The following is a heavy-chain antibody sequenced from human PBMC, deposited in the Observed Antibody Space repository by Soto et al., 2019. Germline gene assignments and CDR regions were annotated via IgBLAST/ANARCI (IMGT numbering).Heavy chain of an antibody. CDR3: ARAGHYYGSDAFDI. J-gene: IGHJ3*02. V-gene: IGHV4-30-2*01. CDR1: GASISSDGYS. CDR2: IYHSGSI. D-gene: IGHD3-10*01. Sequence: QLQLQESGSGLVKSSETLSLTCAVSGASISSDGYSWSWIRQPPGKGLEWIGFIYHSGSIYYNPSLKGRVTISGDMSKNQFSLKLSSVTAADTAVYYCARAGHYYGSDAFDIWGQGTMVTVSS.